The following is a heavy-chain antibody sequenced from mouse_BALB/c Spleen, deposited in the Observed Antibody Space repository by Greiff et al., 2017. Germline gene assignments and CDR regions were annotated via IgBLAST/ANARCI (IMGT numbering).Heavy chain of an antibody. CDR1: GYTFTSYW. CDR3: ARTPYGGNSYAMDY. Sequence: VKLMESGAELAKPGASVKMSCKASGYTFTSYWMHWVKQRPGQGLEWIGYINPSTGYTEYNQKFKDKATLTADKSSSTAYMQLSSLTSEDSAVYYCARTPYGGNSYAMDYWGQGTSGTVSS. V-gene: IGHV1-7*01. CDR2: INPSTGYT. D-gene: IGHD1-1*02. J-gene: IGHJ4*01.